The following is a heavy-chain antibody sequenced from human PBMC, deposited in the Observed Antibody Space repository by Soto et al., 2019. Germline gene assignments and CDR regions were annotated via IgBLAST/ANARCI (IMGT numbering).Heavy chain of an antibody. J-gene: IGHJ4*02. V-gene: IGHV4-34*01. CDR1: GGSFSGYY. CDR3: ARDGYNYGSFDY. D-gene: IGHD5-18*01. CDR2: INHSGRT. Sequence: QVQLQQWGAGLLKPSETLSLTCAVYGGSFSGYYWSWIRQPPGKGLEWIGEINHSGRTNYNPSLKSRVTLSVDTSKNQLSLKLSSVTAADTAVYYCARDGYNYGSFDYWGQGTLVTVSS.